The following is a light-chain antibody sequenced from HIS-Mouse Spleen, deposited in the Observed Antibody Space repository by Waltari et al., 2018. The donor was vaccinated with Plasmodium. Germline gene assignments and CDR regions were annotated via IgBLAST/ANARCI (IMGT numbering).Light chain of an antibody. CDR1: VLAKIY. V-gene: IGLV3-27*01. Sequence: SYELTQPSSVSVSPGQTSRITCSGDVLAKIYARCFQQKPGQAPVLVIYKDSERPSGIPGRVAGSSSGTTVTLTISGAQVEDEADYYCYSAADNNRVFGGGTKLTVL. CDR3: YSAADNNRV. CDR2: KDS. J-gene: IGLJ3*02.